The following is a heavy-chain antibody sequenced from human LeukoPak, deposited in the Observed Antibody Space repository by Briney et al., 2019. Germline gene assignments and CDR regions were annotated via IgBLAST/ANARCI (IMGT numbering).Heavy chain of an antibody. D-gene: IGHD6-25*01. CDR2: INPNSGGT. V-gene: IGHV1-2*04. J-gene: IGHJ6*02. CDR3: ARERQNGLDV. CDR1: GYTFSDYY. Sequence: GASVKVSCKASGYTFSDYYMLWVRQAPGQGLEWMGWINPNSGGTNYAQKFQGWVTMTRDASITTAYMELSSPRSDDTAIYYCARERQNGLDVWGQGTTVTVSS.